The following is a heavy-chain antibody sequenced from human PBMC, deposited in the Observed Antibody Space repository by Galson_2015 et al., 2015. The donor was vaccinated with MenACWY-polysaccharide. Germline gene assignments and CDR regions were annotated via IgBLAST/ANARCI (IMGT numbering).Heavy chain of an antibody. V-gene: IGHV3-33*01. Sequence: SLRLSCAASGLKFRGSGMHWVRQAPGKGLEWVAVIQYDGSRKQYIDSVKGRFTISRDNSKNTLYLEMNSLRAEDTALYYCAREGSRIVFHAFDVWGQGTMVIVSS. J-gene: IGHJ3*01. D-gene: IGHD3-10*02. CDR2: IQYDGSRK. CDR1: GLKFRGSG. CDR3: AREGSRIVFHAFDV.